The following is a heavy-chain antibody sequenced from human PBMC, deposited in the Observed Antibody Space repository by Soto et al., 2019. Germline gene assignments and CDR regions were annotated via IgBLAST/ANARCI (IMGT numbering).Heavy chain of an antibody. CDR2: ISPGSRYP. J-gene: IGHJ5*02. D-gene: IGHD2-15*01. CDR1: VFTFGDSY. Sequence: QVQLVESGGGLVPPGGSLRLSCAGSVFTFGDSYMSWIRQAPGKGLEWLSYISPGSRYPAYADSVKGRFTISRDNAKRSLYLKMMSLTAENTAIYYCVRGGGGGLFDPWGQGTLVTDST. V-gene: IGHV3-11*06. CDR3: VRGGGGGLFDP.